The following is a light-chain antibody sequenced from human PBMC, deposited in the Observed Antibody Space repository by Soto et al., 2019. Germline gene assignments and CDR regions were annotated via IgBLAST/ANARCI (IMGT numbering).Light chain of an antibody. CDR1: SSDVGGYNS. CDR3: SSYTKSNTLV. CDR2: DIT. Sequence: QSVLTQPASVSGSPGQSNTISCTGTSSDVGGYNSVSWYQQHPGKAPKLMIYDITNRPSGVSDRFSGSQSGNTASLTISRLQAEHEADYYCSSYTKSNTLVFGAGTKVTV. J-gene: IGLJ1*01. V-gene: IGLV2-14*01.